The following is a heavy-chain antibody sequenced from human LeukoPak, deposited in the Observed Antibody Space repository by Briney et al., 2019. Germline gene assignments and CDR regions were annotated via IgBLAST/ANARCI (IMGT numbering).Heavy chain of an antibody. J-gene: IGHJ3*02. D-gene: IGHD3-22*01. V-gene: IGHV3-30*03. CDR1: GFTFSNYG. Sequence: GRSLRLSCAASGFTFSNYGMHWVRQAPGKGLEWVAVISYDGSNKYYADSVKGRFTISRDNSKNTLYLQMNSLRAEDTAVYYCAGDSSGYSKFDAFDIWGQGTMVTVSS. CDR2: ISYDGSNK. CDR3: AGDSSGYSKFDAFDI.